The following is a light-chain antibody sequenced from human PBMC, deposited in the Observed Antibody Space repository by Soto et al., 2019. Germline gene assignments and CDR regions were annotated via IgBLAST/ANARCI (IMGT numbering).Light chain of an antibody. CDR3: CSFDGHSLSVV. V-gene: IGLV2-23*02. J-gene: IGLJ2*01. Sequence: QSALTQPASVSGSPGQSITISCTGTSSDVGSSNLVSWYQHPPDKAPKVIIYDVSNRPSGVSYRFSGSKSGNTAYLTISGRPAADEADDHCCSFDGHSLSVVFGGGTKLTVL. CDR2: DVS. CDR1: SSDVGSSNL.